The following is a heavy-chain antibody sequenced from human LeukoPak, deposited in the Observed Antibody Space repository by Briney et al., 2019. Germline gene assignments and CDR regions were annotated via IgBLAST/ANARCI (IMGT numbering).Heavy chain of an antibody. CDR3: ARQVLWKYFDY. Sequence: GESLNISCKGSGYSFTSYWLRWVRQMPGKGMGWMGRIDPSDSYTNYSPSFQGHVTISADKSINTAYLQWSSLKGSDTAMYYCARQVLWKYFDYWGQGILVTVSS. CDR1: GYSFTSYW. D-gene: IGHD3-3*01. J-gene: IGHJ4*02. CDR2: IDPSDSYT. V-gene: IGHV5-10-1*01.